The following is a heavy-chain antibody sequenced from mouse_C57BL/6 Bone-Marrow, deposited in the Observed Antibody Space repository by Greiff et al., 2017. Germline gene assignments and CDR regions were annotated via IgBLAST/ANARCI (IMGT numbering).Heavy chain of an antibody. CDR1: GYTFTSYW. Sequence: QVQLQQSGAELVKPGASVKLSCKASGYTFTSYWMHWVKQRPGQGLEWIGMIHPNSGSTNYNEKFKSKATLTVDKSSSTAYMQLSSLTSEDSADFYGASYDGSSYPSYWYFDVWGTGTTVTVSS. D-gene: IGHD1-1*01. CDR3: ASYDGSSYPSYWYFDV. CDR2: IHPNSGST. V-gene: IGHV1-64*01. J-gene: IGHJ1*03.